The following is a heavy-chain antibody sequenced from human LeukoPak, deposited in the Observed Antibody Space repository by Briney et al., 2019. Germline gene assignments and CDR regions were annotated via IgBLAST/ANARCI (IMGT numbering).Heavy chain of an antibody. J-gene: IGHJ6*02. Sequence: ASVKVSCKASGYTFTGYYMHWVRQAPGQGLEWMGWMNPNSGNTGYAQKFQGRVTMTRNTSISTAYMELSSLRSEDTAVYYCASLPYYDFWSGHYYYGMDVWGQGTTVTVSS. V-gene: IGHV1-8*02. CDR1: GYTFTGYY. D-gene: IGHD3-3*01. CDR3: ASLPYYDFWSGHYYYGMDV. CDR2: MNPNSGNT.